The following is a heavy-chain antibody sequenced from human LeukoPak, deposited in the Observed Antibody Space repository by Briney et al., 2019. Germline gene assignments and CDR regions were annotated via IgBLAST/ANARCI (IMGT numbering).Heavy chain of an antibody. V-gene: IGHV1-24*01. Sequence: ASVKVSCKVPGYTLTELSMHWVRQAPGKGLEWMGGFDPEDGETIYAQKFQGRVTTTEDTSTDTAYMELSSLRSEDTAVYYCATVRQWELPNFQHWGQGTLVTVSS. J-gene: IGHJ1*01. CDR1: GYTLTELS. D-gene: IGHD1-26*01. CDR3: ATVRQWELPNFQH. CDR2: FDPEDGET.